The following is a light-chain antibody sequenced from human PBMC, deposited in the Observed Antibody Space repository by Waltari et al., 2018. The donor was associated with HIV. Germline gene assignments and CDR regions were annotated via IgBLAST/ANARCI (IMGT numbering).Light chain of an antibody. Sequence: QSVLTQPPSVSGAPGQRVTISCTGSSSTIGAGYDVTWYQQLPGTAPELLIYGNNNRPSGVPDRFSGSKSGTSASLAITGLQAEDEADYYCQSYDSSLSGSVFGGGTKLTVL. J-gene: IGLJ2*01. CDR1: SSTIGAGYD. CDR2: GNN. CDR3: QSYDSSLSGSV. V-gene: IGLV1-40*01.